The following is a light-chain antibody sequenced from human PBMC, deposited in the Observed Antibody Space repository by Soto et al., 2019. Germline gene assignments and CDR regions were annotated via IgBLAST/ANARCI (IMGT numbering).Light chain of an antibody. CDR1: QGIRND. CDR3: QQYNSYSRT. J-gene: IGKJ1*01. Sequence: AIQMTQSPSSLSASVGDRVTITCRASQGIRNDLGWYQQKPGKAPKLLIYDASSLESGVPSRFSGSGSGTEFTLTISSLQPDDFATYYCQQYNSYSRTFGQGTTVDIK. V-gene: IGKV1-13*02. CDR2: DAS.